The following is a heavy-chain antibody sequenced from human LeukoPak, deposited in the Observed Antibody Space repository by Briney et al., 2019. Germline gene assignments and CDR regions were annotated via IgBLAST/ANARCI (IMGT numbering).Heavy chain of an antibody. CDR1: ELSTSVHD. D-gene: IGHD3-3*01. J-gene: IGHJ4*02. CDR2: IYTNVIT. V-gene: IGHV4-4*07. CDR3: ASGISLYYDY. Sequence: SETLSLSCNASELSTSVHDRTWLRQPAGQGLEWIGRIYTNVITNYNPSLKSRVTMSVDTSKNQFSLMLSSVTAAHTAVYYCASGISLYYDYWGQGTLVTVSS.